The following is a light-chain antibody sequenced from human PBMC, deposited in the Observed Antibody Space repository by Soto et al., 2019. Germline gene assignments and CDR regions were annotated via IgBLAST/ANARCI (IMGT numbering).Light chain of an antibody. V-gene: IGLV4-60*02. CDR2: LEGSGTY. Sequence: QSVLTQSSASSASLGSSVRLTCTLSSGHSSYIIAWHQQQPGKAPRYLMKLEGSGTYNKGSGVPDRLSGSSSGADRYLTISILKLEDEAEYHCETWDSNSQVFGGGTQLTVL. CDR1: SGHSSYI. CDR3: ETWDSNSQV. J-gene: IGLJ2*01.